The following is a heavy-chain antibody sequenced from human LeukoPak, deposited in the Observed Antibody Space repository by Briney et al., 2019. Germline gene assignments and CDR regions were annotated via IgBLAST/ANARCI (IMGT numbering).Heavy chain of an antibody. D-gene: IGHD1-26*01. V-gene: IGHV1-69*01. Sequence: GSSVKVSCKASGGTFSSYAISWVRQAPGQGLEWMGGIIPIFGTANYAQKFQGRVTITADESTSTAYMELSSLRSEDMAVYYCARVGGSYLYYFDYWGQGTLVTVSS. CDR1: GGTFSSYA. J-gene: IGHJ4*02. CDR2: IIPIFGTA. CDR3: ARVGGSYLYYFDY.